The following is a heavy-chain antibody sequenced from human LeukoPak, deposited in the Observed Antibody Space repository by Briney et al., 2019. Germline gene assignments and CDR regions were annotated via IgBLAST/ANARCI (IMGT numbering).Heavy chain of an antibody. CDR3: AKERMDIVVVPASGYYYYGMDV. V-gene: IGHV3-74*01. CDR2: IISDGFSI. Sequence: GGSLRLSCAASGLTFSAYWMHWVRQAPGKGLVWVSRIISDGFSIAYADSVKGRFTISRDNSKNTLYLQMNSLRAEDTAVYYCAKERMDIVVVPASGYYYYGMDVWGQGTTVTVSS. CDR1: GLTFSAYW. D-gene: IGHD2-2*03. J-gene: IGHJ6*02.